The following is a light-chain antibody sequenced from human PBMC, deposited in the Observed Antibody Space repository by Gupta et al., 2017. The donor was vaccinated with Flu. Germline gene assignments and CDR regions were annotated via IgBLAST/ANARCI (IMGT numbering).Light chain of an antibody. CDR2: GAS. CDR3: QQESNTFFT. Sequence: GTLSLSPGEGATLPCRARQSVGSSDLNWYQQKPGQAPRLLISGASSRATGIPDRFSGSGSGTDFTLIIKRLEPEDFAVYYCQQESNTFFTFGQGTTVEIK. CDR1: QSVGSSD. J-gene: IGKJ3*01. V-gene: IGKV3-20*01.